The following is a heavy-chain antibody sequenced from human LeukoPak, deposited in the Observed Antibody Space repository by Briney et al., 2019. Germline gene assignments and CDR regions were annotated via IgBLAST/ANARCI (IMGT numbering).Heavy chain of an antibody. CDR1: GYTFTGYY. V-gene: IGHV1-2*02. D-gene: IGHD3-22*01. Sequence: ASVKVSCKASGYTFTGYYMHWVRQAPGQGLEWMGWINPNSGGTNYAQKFQGRVTMTRDTSISTAYMELSRLRSDDTAVYYCARDLGGYYSSDYYYYYMDVWGKGTTVTVSS. CDR3: ARDLGGYYSSDYYYYYMDV. J-gene: IGHJ6*03. CDR2: INPNSGGT.